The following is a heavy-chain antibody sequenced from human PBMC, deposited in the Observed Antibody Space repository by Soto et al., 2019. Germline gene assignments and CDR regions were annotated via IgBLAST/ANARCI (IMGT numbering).Heavy chain of an antibody. J-gene: IGHJ6*02. CDR1: GFTFSSYG. CDR3: AKDSGGGYYYYYYGMDV. Sequence: GGSLRLSCAASGFTFSSYGMHWVRQAPGKGLEWVAVISYDGSNKYYADSVKGRFTISRDNSKNTLYLQMNSLRAEDTAVYYCAKDSGGGYYYYYYGMDVWGQGTTVTVSS. CDR2: ISYDGSNK. V-gene: IGHV3-30*18. D-gene: IGHD3-10*01.